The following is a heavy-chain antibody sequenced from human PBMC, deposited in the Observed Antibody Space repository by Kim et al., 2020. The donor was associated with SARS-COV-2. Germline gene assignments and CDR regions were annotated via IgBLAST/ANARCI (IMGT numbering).Heavy chain of an antibody. Sequence: GGSLRLSCAASGFTFSSYSMNWVRQAPGKGLEWVSSISSSSSYIYYADSVKGRFTISRDNAKNSLYLQMNSLRAEDTAVYYCARDGYYYDSSGYYLSFSRGRPFDYWGQGTLVTVSS. J-gene: IGHJ4*02. V-gene: IGHV3-21*01. CDR3: ARDGYYYDSSGYYLSFSRGRPFDY. CDR1: GFTFSSYS. CDR2: ISSSSSYI. D-gene: IGHD3-22*01.